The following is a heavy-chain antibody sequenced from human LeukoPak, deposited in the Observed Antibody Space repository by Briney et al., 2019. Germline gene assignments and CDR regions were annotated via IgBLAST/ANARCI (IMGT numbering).Heavy chain of an antibody. D-gene: IGHD5-18*01. J-gene: IGHJ4*02. V-gene: IGHV4-30-4*07. Sequence: PSQTLSLTCAVSGGSISSGGYSWSWIRQPPGKGLEWIGYIYNSGSTYYNPSLKSRVIISVDTSKNHFSLKLSSVTAADTAVYYCARRNGLVTRGFDYWGQGTLVTVSS. CDR3: ARRNGLVTRGFDY. CDR2: IYNSGST. CDR1: GGSISSGGYS.